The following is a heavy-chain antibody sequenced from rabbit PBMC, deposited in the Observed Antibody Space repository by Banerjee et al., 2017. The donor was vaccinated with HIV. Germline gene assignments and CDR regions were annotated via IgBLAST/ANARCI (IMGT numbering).Heavy chain of an antibody. V-gene: IGHV1S45*01. D-gene: IGHD6-1*01. CDR2: IGGSSGGT. Sequence: QEQLVESGGDLVQPEGSLTLTCKASGFDFSSYYMSWVRQAPGKGLEWIGCIGGSSGGTWYASWAKGRFTISKTSSTTVTLQMTSLTAADTATYFCARRETGRYRAYGLWGPGTLVTVS. CDR3: ARRETGRYRAYGL. J-gene: IGHJ4*01. CDR1: GFDFSSYYM.